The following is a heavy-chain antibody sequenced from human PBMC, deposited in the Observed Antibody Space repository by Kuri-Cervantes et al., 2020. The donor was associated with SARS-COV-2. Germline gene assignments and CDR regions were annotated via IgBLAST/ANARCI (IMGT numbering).Heavy chain of an antibody. CDR1: GFTFGDYA. Sequence: GGSLRLSCTASGFTFGDYAMSWVRQAPGKGLEWVGFIRSKAYGGTTEYAASVKGRFTISRDDSKNTLYLQMNSLRAEDTAVYYCARDLLPGLRQGLVVVPAAMAGAFDIWGQGTMVTVSS. V-gene: IGHV3-49*04. D-gene: IGHD2-2*01. CDR2: IRSKAYGGTT. CDR3: ARDLLPGLRQGLVVVPAAMAGAFDI. J-gene: IGHJ3*02.